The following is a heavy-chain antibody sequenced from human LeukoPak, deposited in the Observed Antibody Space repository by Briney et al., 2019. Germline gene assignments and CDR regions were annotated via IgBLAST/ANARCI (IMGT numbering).Heavy chain of an antibody. J-gene: IGHJ4*02. CDR1: GFTVSSNY. CDR2: IYSGGST. Sequence: GGSLRLSCAASGFTVSSNYMSWVRQAPGKGLEWVSVIYSGGSTYYADSVKGRFTISRDNSKNTLYLQMNSLRAEDTAVYYCARDYYDSSGYYWVKDYWGLGTLVTVSS. D-gene: IGHD3-22*01. V-gene: IGHV3-66*01. CDR3: ARDYYDSSGYYWVKDY.